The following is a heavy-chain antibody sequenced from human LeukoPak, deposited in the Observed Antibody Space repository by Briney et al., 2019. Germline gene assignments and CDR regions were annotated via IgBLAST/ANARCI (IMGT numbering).Heavy chain of an antibody. J-gene: IGHJ4*02. Sequence: PGGSLRLSCAASGFTFSSYSMNWVRQAPGKGLEWVSYISSSSTIYYADSVKGRFTISRDNAKNTLYLQMNSLRAEDTAVYFCARDSKYFPLWGQGTLVTVSS. CDR2: ISSSSTI. V-gene: IGHV3-48*04. CDR1: GFTFSSYS. CDR3: ARDSKYFPL. D-gene: IGHD3-9*01.